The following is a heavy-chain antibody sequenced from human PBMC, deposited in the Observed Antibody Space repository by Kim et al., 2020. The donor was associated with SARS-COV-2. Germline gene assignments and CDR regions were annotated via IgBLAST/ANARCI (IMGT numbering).Heavy chain of an antibody. J-gene: IGHJ5*02. CDR3: ARDRVRIAAAGNWFDP. Sequence: GGSLRLSCAASGFTFSSYSMNWVRQAPGKGLEWVSSISSSSSYIYYADSVKGRFTISRDNAKNSLYLQMNSLRAEDTAVYYCARDRVRIAAAGNWFDPWGQGTLVTVSS. V-gene: IGHV3-21*01. CDR2: ISSSSSYI. CDR1: GFTFSSYS. D-gene: IGHD6-13*01.